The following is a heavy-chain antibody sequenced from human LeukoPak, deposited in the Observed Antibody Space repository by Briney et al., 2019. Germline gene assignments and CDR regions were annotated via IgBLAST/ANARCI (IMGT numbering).Heavy chain of an antibody. CDR3: ARGLNSEVDY. CDR2: IIPILGIA. CDR1: GGTFSSYA. D-gene: IGHD2/OR15-2a*01. Sequence: SVKVSCKASGGTFSSYAINWVRQAPGQGLEWMGRIIPILGIANYAQKFQGRVTITADKSTSTAYMELSSLRSEDTAVYYCARGLNSEVDYWGQGTLVTVSS. J-gene: IGHJ4*02. V-gene: IGHV1-69*04.